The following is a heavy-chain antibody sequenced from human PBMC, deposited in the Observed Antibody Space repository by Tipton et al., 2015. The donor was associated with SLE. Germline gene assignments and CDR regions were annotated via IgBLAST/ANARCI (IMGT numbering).Heavy chain of an antibody. V-gene: IGHV4-31*03. D-gene: IGHD4-11*01. CDR3: ASPRTGYSNYVFDY. J-gene: IGHJ4*02. CDR1: GGSISDSSYY. Sequence: TLSLTCTVSGGSISDSSYYWSWIRQHPGKGLEWIGYIYYSGSTYYNPSLKSRVTISVDTSKNQFSLKLSSVTAADTAVYYCASPRTGYSNYVFDYWGQGTLVTVPS. CDR2: IYYSGST.